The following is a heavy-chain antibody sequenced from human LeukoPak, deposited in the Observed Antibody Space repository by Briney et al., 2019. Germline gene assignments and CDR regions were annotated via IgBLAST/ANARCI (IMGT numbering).Heavy chain of an antibody. CDR2: INHSGST. Sequence: SETLSLTCAVYGGSFSGYYWSWIRQPPGKGLEWIGEINHSGSTNYNPSLKSRVTISVDTSKNQFSLKLSFVTAADTAVYYCARGSTIFGVVTYDYYFDYWGQGTLVTVSS. D-gene: IGHD3-3*01. CDR3: ARGSTIFGVVTYDYYFDY. J-gene: IGHJ4*02. CDR1: GGSFSGYY. V-gene: IGHV4-34*01.